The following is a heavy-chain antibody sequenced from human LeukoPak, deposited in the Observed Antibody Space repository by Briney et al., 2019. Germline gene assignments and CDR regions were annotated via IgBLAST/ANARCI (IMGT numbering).Heavy chain of an antibody. CDR1: GGSFSGYY. J-gene: IGHJ6*02. Sequence: SETLSLTCAVYGGSFSGYYWSWIRQPPGKGLEWIGEINHSGSTNYNPSLKSRVTISVDTSKNQFSLKLSSVTAADTAVYYCARGYKVVVPAASHYYYYGMDVWGQGTTVTVSS. CDR3: ARGYKVVVPAASHYYYYGMDV. V-gene: IGHV4-34*01. CDR2: INHSGST. D-gene: IGHD2-2*01.